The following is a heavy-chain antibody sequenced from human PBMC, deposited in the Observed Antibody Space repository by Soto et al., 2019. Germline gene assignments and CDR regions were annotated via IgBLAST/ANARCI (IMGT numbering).Heavy chain of an antibody. CDR3: ARQPALEPADF. CDR2: IYPGDSET. CDR1: GYRFATQW. V-gene: IGHV5-51*01. J-gene: IGHJ4*02. Sequence: EVQLVQSGAEVRRPGESLKISCQGSGYRFATQWIAWVRQMPGKGLEWMGIIYPGDSETKYSPSFQGQVYISVDKSISTVYLQWSSLQASDTAIYYCARQPALEPADFWGQGTLVTVSS.